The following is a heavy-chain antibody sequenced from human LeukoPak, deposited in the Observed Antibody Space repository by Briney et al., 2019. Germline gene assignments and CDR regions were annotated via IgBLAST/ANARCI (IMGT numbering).Heavy chain of an antibody. D-gene: IGHD3-9*01. CDR1: AYTFTGYY. Sequence: ASVKVSCKASAYTFTGYYMHWVRQAPGQGLEWMGWIYPNSGGTNYAQKFQGRVTMTRDTSISTAYMELSRLRSEDTAVYYCATWGQRRYYDILTGYSPFDYWGQGTLVTVSS. CDR2: IYPNSGGT. V-gene: IGHV1-2*02. J-gene: IGHJ4*02. CDR3: ATWGQRRYYDILTGYSPFDY.